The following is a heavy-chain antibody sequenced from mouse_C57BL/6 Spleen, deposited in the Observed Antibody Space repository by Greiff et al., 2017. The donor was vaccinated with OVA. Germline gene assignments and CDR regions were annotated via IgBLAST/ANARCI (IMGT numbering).Heavy chain of an antibody. D-gene: IGHD1-1*01. V-gene: IGHV5-2*01. Sequence: DVMLVESGGGLVQPGESLKLSCESNEYEFPSHDMSWVRKTPEKRLELVAAINSDGGSTYYPDTMERRFIISRDNTKKTLYLQMSSLRSEDTALYYCARQGSTYPWYFDVWGTGTTVTVSS. CDR1: EYEFPSHD. CDR3: ARQGSTYPWYFDV. CDR2: INSDGGST. J-gene: IGHJ1*03.